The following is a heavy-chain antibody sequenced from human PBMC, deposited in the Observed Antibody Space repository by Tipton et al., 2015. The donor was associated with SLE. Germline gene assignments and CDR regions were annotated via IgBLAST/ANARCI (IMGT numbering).Heavy chain of an antibody. J-gene: IGHJ4*02. Sequence: TLSLTCTVSGGSISSHYWSWIRQAPGKGLEWIGYISNSETTNYNPSLKSRVTTSVDTSKNQFSLKLRSVTAADTAVYYCAGAWQGYCSGGTCYVLDYWGQGTLVTVSS. CDR1: GGSISSHY. CDR3: AGAWQGYCSGGTCYVLDY. D-gene: IGHD2-15*01. CDR2: ISNSETT. V-gene: IGHV4-59*11.